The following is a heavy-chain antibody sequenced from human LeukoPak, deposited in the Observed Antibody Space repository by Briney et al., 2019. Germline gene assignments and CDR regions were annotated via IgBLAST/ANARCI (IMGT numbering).Heavy chain of an antibody. CDR3: AREFYYYDSSGLGAFDP. CDR2: INPNSGGT. J-gene: IGHJ5*02. D-gene: IGHD3-22*01. CDR1: GYTFTSYA. Sequence: ASVKVSCKASGYTFTSYAMNWVRQAPGQGLEWMGWINPNSGGTNYAQKFQGRVTMTRDTSISTAYMELSRLRSDNTAVYYCAREFYYYDSSGLGAFDPWGQGTLVTVSS. V-gene: IGHV1-2*02.